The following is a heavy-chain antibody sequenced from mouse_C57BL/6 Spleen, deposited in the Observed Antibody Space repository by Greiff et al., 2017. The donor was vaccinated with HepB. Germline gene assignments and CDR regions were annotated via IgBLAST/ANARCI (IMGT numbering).Heavy chain of an antibody. CDR3: AREGELGPFDY. V-gene: IGHV5-4*01. J-gene: IGHJ2*01. CDR1: GFTFSSYA. D-gene: IGHD4-1*01. CDR2: ISDGGSYT. Sequence: DVHLVESGGGLVKPGGSLKLSCAASGFTFSSYAMSWVRQTPEKRLEWVATISDGGSYTYYPDNVKGRFTISRDNAKNNLYLQMSHLKSEDTAMYYCAREGELGPFDYWGQGTTLTVSS.